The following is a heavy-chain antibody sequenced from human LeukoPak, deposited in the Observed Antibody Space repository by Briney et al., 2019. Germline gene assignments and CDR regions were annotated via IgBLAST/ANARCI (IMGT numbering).Heavy chain of an antibody. CDR3: ARDGSLPDY. CDR1: GFTFSSYW. J-gene: IGHJ4*02. V-gene: IGHV3-74*01. CDR2: INSDGTT. Sequence: GGSLRLSCAASGFTFSSYWMHWVRHVPGKGLVWVSRINSDGTTSYADSVKGRFTISRNNAKNTLYLQMNNLRVEDTAVYYCARDGSLPDYWGQGALVTVSS.